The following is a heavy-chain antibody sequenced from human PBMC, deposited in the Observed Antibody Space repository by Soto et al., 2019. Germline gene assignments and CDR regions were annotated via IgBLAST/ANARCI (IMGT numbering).Heavy chain of an antibody. V-gene: IGHV3-30*18. Sequence: SLRLSCAASGFTFSSYGMHWVRQAPGKGLEWVAVISYDGSNKYYADSVKGRFTISRDNSKNTLYLQMNSLRAEDTAVYYCAKMTGRYCSGGSCPVDIWGQGTMVTVSS. J-gene: IGHJ3*02. CDR1: GFTFSSYG. D-gene: IGHD2-15*01. CDR2: ISYDGSNK. CDR3: AKMTGRYCSGGSCPVDI.